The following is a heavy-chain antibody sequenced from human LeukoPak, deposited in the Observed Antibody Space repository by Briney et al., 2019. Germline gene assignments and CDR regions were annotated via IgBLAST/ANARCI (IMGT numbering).Heavy chain of an antibody. CDR1: GLTFSSYW. V-gene: IGHV3-7*01. D-gene: IGHD2-21*01. CDR3: GSERRRDYGGSY. Sequence: GGSLRLSCAASGLTFSSYWMSWVRQAPGKGLEWVANISPDGSEKYYVDSVKGRFTISRDNAKNSLFLQMNSLRAEDTAVYYCGSERRRDYGGSYWGQGTLVTVSS. J-gene: IGHJ4*02. CDR2: ISPDGSEK.